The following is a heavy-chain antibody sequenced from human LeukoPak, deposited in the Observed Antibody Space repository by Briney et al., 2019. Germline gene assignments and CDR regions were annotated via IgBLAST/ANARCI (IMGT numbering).Heavy chain of an antibody. J-gene: IGHJ4*02. CDR3: ARHDPQRGFDY. CDR2: IYPGDSDT. V-gene: IGHV5-51*01. Sequence: GASLQISCKGSGSSFTSYWIGWVRQLPGKGLEWMGIIYPGDSDTRYSPSFQGQVTISADKSISTAYLQWSSLKASDTAMYYCARHDPQRGFDYWGQGTLVTVSS. CDR1: GSSFTSYW. D-gene: IGHD3-16*01.